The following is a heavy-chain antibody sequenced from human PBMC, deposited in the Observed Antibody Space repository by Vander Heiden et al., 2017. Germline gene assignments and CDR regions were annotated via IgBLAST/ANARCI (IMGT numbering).Heavy chain of an antibody. V-gene: IGHV3-30*04. Sequence: QVQLVESGGGVVQPGRSLRLSCAAPGSTFSNYPMHWVRQAPGKGLEWVAIRSEDGRNKYYAESVKGRFTNSRDNSKNTLYLQRNSLRAEETAVDYCARDGGSYTSRDYWGQGTRGTVS. J-gene: IGHJ4*02. CDR1: GSTFSNYP. D-gene: IGHD1-26*01. CDR3: ARDGGSYTSRDY. CDR2: RSEDGRNK.